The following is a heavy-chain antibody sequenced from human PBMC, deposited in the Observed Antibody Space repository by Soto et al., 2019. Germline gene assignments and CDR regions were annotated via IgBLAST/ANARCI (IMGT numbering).Heavy chain of an antibody. V-gene: IGHV1-69*01. CDR2: IIPIFGAT. Sequence: QVQLVQSGAEVKKPGSSVKVSCKASGGTFSSYAISWVRQAPGQGLEWMGGIIPIFGATNYAQKFQGRVTITADESTTTAYMELSSLRSEDTAVYYCPRDVTTLWEGYYFDYWGQGTLVTVSS. D-gene: IGHD1-26*01. CDR1: GGTFSSYA. J-gene: IGHJ4*02. CDR3: PRDVTTLWEGYYFDY.